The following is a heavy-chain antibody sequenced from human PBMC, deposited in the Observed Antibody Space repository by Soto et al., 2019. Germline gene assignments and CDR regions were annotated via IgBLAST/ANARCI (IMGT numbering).Heavy chain of an antibody. Sequence: GGSLRLSCAASGFTVSSNYMSWVRQAPGKGLEWVSVIYSGGSTYYADSVKGRFTISRDNSKNTLYLQMNSLRAEDTAVYYCARGVEMATIGAYYYYGMDVWGQGTKVTVYS. J-gene: IGHJ6*02. V-gene: IGHV3-53*01. D-gene: IGHD5-12*01. CDR3: ARGVEMATIGAYYYYGMDV. CDR1: GFTVSSNY. CDR2: IYSGGST.